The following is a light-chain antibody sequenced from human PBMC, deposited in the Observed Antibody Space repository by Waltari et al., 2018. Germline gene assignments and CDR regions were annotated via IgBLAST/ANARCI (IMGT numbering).Light chain of an antibody. CDR2: WAS. V-gene: IGKV4-1*01. J-gene: IGKJ4*01. Sequence: DIVLTQSPDSLAVSLGERATINCKSSQTGLHSSSNKNYLAWYQQKPGQPPKLLIYWASTRESGVPDRFSGSGSGTDFTLTITSLQTEDAAVYHCQQYLSSPPTFGGGTKVEIK. CDR1: QTGLHSSSNKNY. CDR3: QQYLSSPPT.